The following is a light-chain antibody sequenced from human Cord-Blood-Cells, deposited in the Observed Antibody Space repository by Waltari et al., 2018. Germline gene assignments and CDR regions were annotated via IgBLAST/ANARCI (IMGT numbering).Light chain of an antibody. CDR3: QQYNNWPPWT. CDR2: GAS. V-gene: IGKV3-15*01. CDR1: QSVSSN. Sequence: EIVMTQSPATLSVSPGERSTLSCRARQSVSSNLAWYQQKPGQAPRLLIYGASTRATGIPARFSGSGSGTECNLTISSLQSEDFAVYYCQQYNNWPPWTFGQGTKVEIK. J-gene: IGKJ1*01.